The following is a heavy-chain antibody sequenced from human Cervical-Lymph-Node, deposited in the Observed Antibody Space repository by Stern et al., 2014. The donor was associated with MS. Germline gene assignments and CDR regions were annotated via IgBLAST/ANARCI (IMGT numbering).Heavy chain of an antibody. D-gene: IGHD1-26*01. CDR3: ARDCKLRYYYYGMDV. Sequence: VQLVESGGGVVQPGRSLRLSCAASGFTFSSYGMHWFRQAPGKGLAWVAVLWYDGSNKYYADSVKGRFTISRDNSKNTLYLQMNSLRAEDTAVYYCARDCKLRYYYYGMDVWGQGTTVTVSS. V-gene: IGHV3-33*01. CDR1: GFTFSSYG. J-gene: IGHJ6*02. CDR2: LWYDGSNK.